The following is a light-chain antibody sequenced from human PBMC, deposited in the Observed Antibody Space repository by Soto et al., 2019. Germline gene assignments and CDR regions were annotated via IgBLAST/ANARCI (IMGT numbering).Light chain of an antibody. CDR3: SSYTSTSTRV. Sequence: QSALTQPAFVSGSPGQSITISCTGTSNDVGGYNYVSWYQHPPGKAPKLMISEVSNRPSGVSNRFSGSKSGNTASLTISGLQAEDEADYYCSSYTSTSTRVYGTGTKVTVL. CDR1: SNDVGGYNY. CDR2: EVS. V-gene: IGLV2-14*01. J-gene: IGLJ1*01.